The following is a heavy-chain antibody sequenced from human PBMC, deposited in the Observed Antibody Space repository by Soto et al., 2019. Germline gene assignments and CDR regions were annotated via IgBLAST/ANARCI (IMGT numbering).Heavy chain of an antibody. J-gene: IGHJ4*02. D-gene: IGHD1-26*01. CDR1: GYSFTSYD. CDR3: AGEKVGTTGIDF. Sequence: VQLVQSGAEVKKPGASVKVSCKASGYSFTSYDINWVRQATGQGLEWMGWMNPNSGNTGYAQKFQGRVTMTRANSITTAYMELTSLRDDDSAVYYCAGEKVGTTGIDFWGQGTLVTVSS. V-gene: IGHV1-8*01. CDR2: MNPNSGNT.